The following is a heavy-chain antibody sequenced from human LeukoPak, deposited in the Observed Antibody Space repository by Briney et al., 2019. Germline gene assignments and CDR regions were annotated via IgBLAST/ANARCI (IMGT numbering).Heavy chain of an antibody. CDR3: ARTQPGSGDNFYFDY. V-gene: IGHV4-4*02. CDR1: LDSTTSNF. Sequence: SETLSLTCTVSLDSTTSNFWSWVRQPPGKGLEWIGEIHRSGSPNYNPSLQSRVTISIDRSRNQIALELSSVTAADTAVYYCARTQPGSGDNFYFDYWGQGTLVTVSS. J-gene: IGHJ4*02. D-gene: IGHD7-27*01. CDR2: IHRSGSP.